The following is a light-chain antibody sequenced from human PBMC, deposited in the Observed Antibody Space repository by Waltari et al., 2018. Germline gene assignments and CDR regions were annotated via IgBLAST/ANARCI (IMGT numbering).Light chain of an antibody. CDR3: CSYAGSRTFNYV. CDR1: SSLCGGYKL. Sequence: QSSLVPPVPLSGSPGPSITNPLTGTSSLCGGYKLVHWFQQHPGKAPKFLIYEVSKRPPGVSNRFSGSKSGNTASLTISGLQAEDEADYYCCSYAGSRTFNYVFGTGTKVTVL. V-gene: IGLV2-23*02. J-gene: IGLJ1*01. CDR2: EVS.